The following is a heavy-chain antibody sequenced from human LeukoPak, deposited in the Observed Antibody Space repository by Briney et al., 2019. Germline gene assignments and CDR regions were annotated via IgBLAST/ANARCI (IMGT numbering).Heavy chain of an antibody. CDR3: AKEVYDSSGYNFDY. V-gene: IGHV3-30*02. J-gene: IGHJ4*02. Sequence: GGSLRLSCAASGFTFSSYGMHWVRQAPGKGLEWVAFIRYDGSNKYYADSVKGRFTISRDNSKNTLYLQMNSLRAEDTAVYYCAKEVYDSSGYNFDYWGQGTLVTVSS. CDR1: GFTFSSYG. CDR2: IRYDGSNK. D-gene: IGHD3-22*01.